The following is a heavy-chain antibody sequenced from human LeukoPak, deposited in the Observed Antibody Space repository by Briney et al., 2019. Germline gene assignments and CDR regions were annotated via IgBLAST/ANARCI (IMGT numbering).Heavy chain of an antibody. D-gene: IGHD2-2*01. V-gene: IGHV3-30*02. CDR1: GFSFSSFG. J-gene: IGHJ4*02. CDR2: IRYDGSNE. CDR3: AKGQYSSSWYPFDY. Sequence: GGSLRLSCTASGFSFSSFGMHWVRQAPSKGLEWVAFIRYDGSNEYYTDSVKGRFTISIDNSKNTLYLQMNSLRPEDTAVYYCAKGQYSSSWYPFDYWGQGTLVTVSS.